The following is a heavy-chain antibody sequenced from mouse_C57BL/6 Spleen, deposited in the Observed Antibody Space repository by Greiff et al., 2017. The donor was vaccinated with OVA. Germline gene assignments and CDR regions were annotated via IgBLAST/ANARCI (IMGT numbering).Heavy chain of an antibody. CDR3: TRVPYDYGSPMDY. V-gene: IGHV5-9-1*02. D-gene: IGHD2-4*01. J-gene: IGHJ4*01. CDR1: GFTFSSYA. CDR2: ISSGGDYI. Sequence: EVKLVESGEGLVKPGGSLKLSCAASGFTFSSYAMSWVRQTPEKRLEWVAYISSGGDYIYYADTVKGRFTISRDNARNTLYLQMSSLKSEDTAMYYCTRVPYDYGSPMDYWGQGTSVTVSS.